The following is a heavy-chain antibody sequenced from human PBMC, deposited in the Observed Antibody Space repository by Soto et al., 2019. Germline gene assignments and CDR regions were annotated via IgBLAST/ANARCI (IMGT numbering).Heavy chain of an antibody. V-gene: IGHV1-18*01. CDR3: ARDLSAGTEDY. CDR1: GYTFTSYR. D-gene: IGHD1-7*01. Sequence: ASVKVSCKASGYTFTSYRIIWVRQAPGQGLEWMGWISAYSGNTNYTQKVQGRVTMTTDTSTSTAYMELGSLKSDDTAVYYCARDLSAGTEDYWGQGTLVTVSS. CDR2: ISAYSGNT. J-gene: IGHJ4*02.